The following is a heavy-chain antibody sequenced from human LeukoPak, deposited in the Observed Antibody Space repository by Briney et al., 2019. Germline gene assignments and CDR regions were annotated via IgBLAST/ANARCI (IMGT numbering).Heavy chain of an antibody. CDR1: GYTFTSYG. CDR2: ISAYNGNT. D-gene: IGHD3-10*01. J-gene: IGHJ3*02. CDR3: ARGFVVRGVSPIRPPLSGAFHI. V-gene: IGHV1-18*01. Sequence: ASVKVSCKASGYTFTSYGISWVRQAPGQGLEWMGWISAYNGNTNYAQKLQGRVTMTRDTSISTAYMDLSGLRSDDTAVYYCARGFVVRGVSPIRPPLSGAFHIWGQGTMVTVSS.